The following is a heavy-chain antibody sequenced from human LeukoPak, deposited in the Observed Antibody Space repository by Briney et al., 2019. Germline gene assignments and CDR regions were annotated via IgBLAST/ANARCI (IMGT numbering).Heavy chain of an antibody. Sequence: PGGSLRLSCAASGFTFDDYGMSWVRQVPGKGLEWVSGINWNGGRTGHADSVKGRFTNSRDNAKNSLYLQMNSLRAGDTALYYCAKDVVSSRWTDFDYWGQGTLVTVSS. J-gene: IGHJ4*02. CDR1: GFTFDDYG. D-gene: IGHD6-13*01. CDR3: AKDVVSSRWTDFDY. CDR2: INWNGGRT. V-gene: IGHV3-20*04.